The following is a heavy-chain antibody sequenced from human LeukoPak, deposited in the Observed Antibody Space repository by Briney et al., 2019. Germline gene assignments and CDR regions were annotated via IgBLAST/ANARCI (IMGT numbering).Heavy chain of an antibody. Sequence: ASVKVSCKASGYTFTSYYIHWVRQAPGQGLEWMGIMNPSGGSTSYAQKFQDRLTMTRDTSTSTVYMELSSLRSEDTAVYYCATAGTGYCGGDGYSTIYWGQGTLVTVSS. V-gene: IGHV1-46*01. D-gene: IGHD2-21*02. CDR2: MNPSGGST. CDR3: ATAGTGYCGGDGYSTIY. CDR1: GYTFTSYY. J-gene: IGHJ4*02.